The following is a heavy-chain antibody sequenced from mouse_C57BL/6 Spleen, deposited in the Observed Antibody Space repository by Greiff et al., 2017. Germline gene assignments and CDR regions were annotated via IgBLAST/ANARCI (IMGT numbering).Heavy chain of an antibody. V-gene: IGHV1-64*01. CDR3: ARAYPIYAMDY. J-gene: IGHJ4*01. D-gene: IGHD6-5*01. CDR2: IHPNSGST. Sequence: QVQLQQPGAELVKPGASVKLSCKASGYTFTSYWMHWVKQRPGQGLEWIGMIHPNSGSTNYNEKFKSKATLTVDKSSSTAYMQLSSLTSEDSAVYYCARAYPIYAMDYWGQGTSVTVSS. CDR1: GYTFTSYW.